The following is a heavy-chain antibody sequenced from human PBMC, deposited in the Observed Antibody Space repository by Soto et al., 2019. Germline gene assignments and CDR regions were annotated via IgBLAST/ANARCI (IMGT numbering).Heavy chain of an antibody. CDR3: ARRAYYYDSSGYYPGSYFDY. CDR2: IYPGDSDT. V-gene: IGHV5-51*01. Sequence: GESLKISCKGSGYSFTSYWIGWVRQMPGKGLEWMGIIYPGDSDTRYSPSFQGQVTISADKSISTAYLQWSSLKASDTAMYYCARRAYYYDSSGYYPGSYFDYWGQGTLVTVSS. CDR1: GYSFTSYW. D-gene: IGHD3-22*01. J-gene: IGHJ4*02.